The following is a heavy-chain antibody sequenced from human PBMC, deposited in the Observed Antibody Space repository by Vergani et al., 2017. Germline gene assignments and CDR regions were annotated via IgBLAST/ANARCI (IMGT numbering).Heavy chain of an antibody. V-gene: IGHV3-23*01. CDR2: ISGQNFRT. D-gene: IGHD3-22*01. J-gene: IGHJ4*02. Sequence: EVQLLESGGDLVQPGGSLRLSCAASGFTFNHYAMNWVRQAPGKGLEWVSGISGQNFRTHYADSVKGRFTISRDDSKNTLFLQMNSLRVEDTAVYYCARSRYDSSGFSTIFRYWGQGTRVTVS. CDR3: ARSRYDSSGFSTIFRY. CDR1: GFTFNHYA.